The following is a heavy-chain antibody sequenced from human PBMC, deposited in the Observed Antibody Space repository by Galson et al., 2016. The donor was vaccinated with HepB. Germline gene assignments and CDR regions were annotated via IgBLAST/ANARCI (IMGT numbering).Heavy chain of an antibody. CDR2: ISGDRGNT. J-gene: IGHJ4*02. CDR1: GFTFGDFY. CDR3: ARTDAY. V-gene: IGHV3-11*03. D-gene: IGHD2-8*01. Sequence: SLRLSCAVSGFTFGDFYMNWIRQAPGKGLEWISYISGDRGNTNYADSVQGRFTVSRDNAKNTLYLQMNSLRDEDTAVYFCARTDAYWGQGTLVTVSS.